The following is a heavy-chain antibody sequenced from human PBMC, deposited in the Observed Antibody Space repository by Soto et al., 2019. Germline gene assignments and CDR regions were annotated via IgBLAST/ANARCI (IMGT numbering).Heavy chain of an antibody. V-gene: IGHV3-23*01. CDR3: TTHEEGAPWAGGFDS. CDR2: IRPGGDST. CDR1: GFRFRTRA. J-gene: IGHJ5*01. Sequence: GGSLRLSCAASGFRFRTRAMSWVRQAPGKGLEWVASIRPGGDSTYYADAVKGRFAVSRDNSNVTLYLQMDSLRVEDTAIYYCTTHEEGAPWAGGFDSWGQGTLVTVSS. D-gene: IGHD1-26*01.